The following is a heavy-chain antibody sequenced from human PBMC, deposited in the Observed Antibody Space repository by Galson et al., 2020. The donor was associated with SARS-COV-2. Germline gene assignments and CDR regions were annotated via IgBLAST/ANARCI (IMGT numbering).Heavy chain of an antibody. Sequence: GESLKISCAASGFAVSTNYMNWVRQAPGKGLEWVSVIYSGGTTYYAESVKGRFTISRDNPKNMIYLQMNSLRVEDTAVYYCARDNSGWYDHWGQGTLVTVSS. D-gene: IGHD6-19*01. CDR1: GFAVSTNY. CDR3: ARDNSGWYDH. J-gene: IGHJ5*02. V-gene: IGHV3-53*01. CDR2: IYSGGTT.